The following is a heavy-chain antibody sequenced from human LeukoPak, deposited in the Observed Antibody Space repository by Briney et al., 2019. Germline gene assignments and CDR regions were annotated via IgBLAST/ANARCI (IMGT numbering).Heavy chain of an antibody. J-gene: IGHJ3*02. V-gene: IGHV3-48*04. Sequence: AGGSLRLSCAASGFTFSSYSMNWIRQAPGKGLEWLSHISSSGTGYYTDSVKGRATISRDNAKNSLYLQMNSLRAEDTAVYYCARMGYYYDSSGYFFWGAFDIWGQGTMVTVSS. D-gene: IGHD3-22*01. CDR2: ISSSGTG. CDR1: GFTFSSYS. CDR3: ARMGYYYDSSGYFFWGAFDI.